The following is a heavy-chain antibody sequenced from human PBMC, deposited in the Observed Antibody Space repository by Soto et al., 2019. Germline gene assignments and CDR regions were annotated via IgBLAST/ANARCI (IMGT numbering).Heavy chain of an antibody. Sequence: GGSLRLSCAASGFTFSCFGMHWVRQAPGKGLEWVAIIWYDGSDKYYADSVKGRFTISRDNSKNTLYLQMNSLRAEDTAVYHCAFGNLSYYFDFWGRGTPVTVSS. CDR2: IWYDGSDK. D-gene: IGHD3-16*01. CDR1: GFTFSCFG. CDR3: AFGNLSYYFDF. V-gene: IGHV3-33*01. J-gene: IGHJ4*02.